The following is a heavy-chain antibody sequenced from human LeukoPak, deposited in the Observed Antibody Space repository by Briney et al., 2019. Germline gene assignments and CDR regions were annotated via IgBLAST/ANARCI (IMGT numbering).Heavy chain of an antibody. CDR1: GYTFTGYY. D-gene: IGHD3-9*01. CDR3: ARARYYHSPNGAFDV. Sequence: GASVKVSCKASGYTFTGYYMHWVRQAPGQGLEWMGWINPNSGGTNYAQKFQGRVTMTRDTSISTAYMELSRLRSDDTAVYYCARARYYHSPNGAFDVWGQGTMVTVSP. CDR2: INPNSGGT. J-gene: IGHJ3*01. V-gene: IGHV1-2*02.